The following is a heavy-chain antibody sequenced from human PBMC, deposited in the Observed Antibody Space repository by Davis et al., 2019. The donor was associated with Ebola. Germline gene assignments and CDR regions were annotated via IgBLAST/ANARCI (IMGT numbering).Heavy chain of an antibody. V-gene: IGHV4-39*01. CDR1: GGPITSGSYF. CDR3: ARTESSGWYRHYFGMDV. J-gene: IGHJ6*02. D-gene: IGHD6-19*01. CDR2: IYYSGST. Sequence: SDTLSPTFTVLGGPITSGSYFCGWLRQPPVKGLEWIGSIYYSGSTYYSPSLKSRVTISVDTSKNQFSLKLTSVTAADAAAYYCARTESSGWYRHYFGMDVWGQGTTVAVSS.